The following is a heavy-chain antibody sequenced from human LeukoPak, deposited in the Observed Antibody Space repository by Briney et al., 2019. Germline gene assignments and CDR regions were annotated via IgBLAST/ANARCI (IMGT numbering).Heavy chain of an antibody. Sequence: SETLSLTCTVSGGSISSSSYYWGWIRQPPGKGLEWIGSIYYSGSTYYNPSLKSRVTISVDTSKNQFSLKLSSMTAADTAVYYCARVGGITGTTLGEEFGYWGQGTLVTVSS. CDR3: ARVGGITGTTLGEEFGY. J-gene: IGHJ4*02. CDR1: GGSISSSSYY. V-gene: IGHV4-39*07. CDR2: IYYSGST. D-gene: IGHD1-7*01.